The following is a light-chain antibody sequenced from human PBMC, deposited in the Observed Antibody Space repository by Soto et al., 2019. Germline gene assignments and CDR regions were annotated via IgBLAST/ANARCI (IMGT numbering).Light chain of an antibody. CDR3: QQCGSSPWT. CDR1: QSVSSSY. J-gene: IGKJ1*01. V-gene: IGKV3-20*01. Sequence: EIVLTQSPGTLSLSPGERATLSCRASQSVSSSYLAWYQQKPGLAPRLLIYGASSRATAIPDRFSGSGSGTDFTLTISRLEPEDFEVYYCQQCGSSPWTFGQGTKVDIX. CDR2: GAS.